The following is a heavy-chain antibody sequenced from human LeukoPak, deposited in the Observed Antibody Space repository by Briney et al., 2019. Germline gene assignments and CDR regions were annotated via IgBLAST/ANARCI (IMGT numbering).Heavy chain of an antibody. D-gene: IGHD2-2*02. CDR2: INHSGST. Sequence: PSQTLSLTCTVSGGSISSGGYYWSWIRQPPGKGLEWIGEINHSGSTNYNPSLKSRVTISVDTSKNQFSLKLSSVTAADTAVYYCARMWGYCSSTSCYTPFDYWGQGTLVTVS. V-gene: IGHV4-30-2*01. J-gene: IGHJ4*02. CDR1: GGSISSGGYY. CDR3: ARMWGYCSSTSCYTPFDY.